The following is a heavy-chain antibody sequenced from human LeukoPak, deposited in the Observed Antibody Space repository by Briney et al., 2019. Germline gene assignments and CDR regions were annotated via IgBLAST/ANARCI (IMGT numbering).Heavy chain of an antibody. CDR2: INHSGST. CDR1: GGSFSGYY. J-gene: IGHJ5*02. D-gene: IGHD2-2*01. V-gene: IGHV4-34*01. Sequence: SETLSLTCAVYGGSFSGYYWSWIRQPPGKGLEWIGEINHSGSTNYNPSLKSRVTISVDTSKNQFSLKLSSVTAADTAVYYCARAVVVVPAAKSGWFGPWGQGTLVTVSS. CDR3: ARAVVVVPAAKSGWFGP.